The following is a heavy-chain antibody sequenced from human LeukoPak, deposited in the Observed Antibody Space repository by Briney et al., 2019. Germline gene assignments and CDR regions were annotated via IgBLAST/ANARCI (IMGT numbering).Heavy chain of an antibody. CDR2: LYTSGTT. V-gene: IGHV4-61*09. J-gene: IGHJ4*02. CDR3: ARAGGSVGWYGTVDS. Sequence: SQTLSLTCTVSGGSISSGSYYWTWIRQPAGKGLEWIGHLYTSGTTSYNPSLQSRVTISADTSKHQFSLRLTSVTAADTAVYYCARAGGSVGWYGTVDSWGQGTLVTVSS. CDR1: GGSISSGSYY. D-gene: IGHD6-19*01.